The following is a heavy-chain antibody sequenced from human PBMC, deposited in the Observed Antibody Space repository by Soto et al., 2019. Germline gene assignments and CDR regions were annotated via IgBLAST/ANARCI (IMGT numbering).Heavy chain of an antibody. V-gene: IGHV4-59*01. CDR2: IHYSGDT. J-gene: IGHJ3*02. Sequence: QVRLQESGPRLVKPSGTLSLICTVSGGSIRSDFWSWIRQPPGKALEWIGYIHYSGDTNYNPALRSRVIISADTSKNQFSLQLRSVIAADTALYFCAIEHDEFGKAFDIWGPGTVVTVSS. CDR1: GGSIRSDF. CDR3: AIEHDEFGKAFDI. D-gene: IGHD3-16*01.